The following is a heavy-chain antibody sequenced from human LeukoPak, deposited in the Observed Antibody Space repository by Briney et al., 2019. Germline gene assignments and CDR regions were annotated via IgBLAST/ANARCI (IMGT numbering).Heavy chain of an antibody. D-gene: IGHD3-22*01. Sequence: VASVKVSCKASGYTFTSYDINWVRQATGQGLEWMGRMNPNSGNTGYAQKFQGRVTITRNTSISTAYMELSSLRSEDTAVYYCARVLGYDSSGYDYWGQGTLVTVSS. CDR1: GYTFTSYD. V-gene: IGHV1-8*02. J-gene: IGHJ4*02. CDR3: ARVLGYDSSGYDY. CDR2: MNPNSGNT.